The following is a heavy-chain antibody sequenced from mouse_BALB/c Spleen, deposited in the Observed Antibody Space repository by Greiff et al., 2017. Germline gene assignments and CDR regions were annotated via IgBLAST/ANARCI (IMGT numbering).Heavy chain of an antibody. V-gene: IGHV14-3*02. CDR2: IDPANGNT. CDR3: ARRGTARARGYAMDY. J-gene: IGHJ4*01. D-gene: IGHD3-2*01. CDR1: GFNIKDTY. Sequence: VQLQQSGAELVKPGASVKLSCTASGFNIKDTYMHWVKQRPEQGLEWIGRIDPANGNTKYDPKFQGKATITADTSSNTAYLQLSSLTSEDTAVYFCARRGTARARGYAMDYWGQGTSVTVSS.